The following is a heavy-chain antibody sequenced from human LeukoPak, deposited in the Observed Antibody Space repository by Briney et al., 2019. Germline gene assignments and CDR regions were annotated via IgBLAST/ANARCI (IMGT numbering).Heavy chain of an antibody. CDR2: ISGSGSST. V-gene: IGHV3-23*01. D-gene: IGHD3-3*01. J-gene: IGHJ4*02. CDR3: AKHRGVGSSYYDFWSGYYELDY. CDR1: GFTFSSYA. Sequence: GGSLRLSCAASGFTFSSYAMSWVRKAPGKGLEWVSAISGSGSSTYYADSVKGRFTISRDNSKNTLYLQMNSLRAEDTAVYYCAKHRGVGSSYYDFWSGYYELDYWGQGTLVTVSS.